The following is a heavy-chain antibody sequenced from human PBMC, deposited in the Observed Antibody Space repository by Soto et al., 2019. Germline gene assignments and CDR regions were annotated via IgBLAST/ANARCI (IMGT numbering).Heavy chain of an antibody. Sequence: GESLKISCNGSGYSFAVYCITWVVQKPGKGLDWMGRIDPSDSQTYYSPSFRGHVTISVTKSITTVFLQWSSLRASDTAMYYCARQIYDSDTGPNFQYYFDSWGQGTPVTVSS. CDR3: ARQIYDSDTGPNFQYYFDS. J-gene: IGHJ4*02. D-gene: IGHD3-22*01. CDR2: IDPSDSQT. CDR1: GYSFAVYC. V-gene: IGHV5-10-1*01.